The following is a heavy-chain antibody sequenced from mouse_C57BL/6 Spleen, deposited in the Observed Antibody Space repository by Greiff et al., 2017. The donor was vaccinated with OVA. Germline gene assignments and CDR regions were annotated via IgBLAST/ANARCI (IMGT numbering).Heavy chain of an antibody. CDR1: GYTFTSYW. J-gene: IGHJ1*03. V-gene: IGHV1-69*01. CDR2: IDPSDSYT. Sequence: QVQLQQPGAELVMPGASVKLSCKASGYTFTSYWMHWVKQRPGQGLEWIGEIDPSDSYTNYNQKFKGKSTLTVDKSSSTAYMQLSSLTSEDSAVYDCARAMVTTNWYFDVWGTGTTVTVSS. D-gene: IGHD2-2*01. CDR3: ARAMVTTNWYFDV.